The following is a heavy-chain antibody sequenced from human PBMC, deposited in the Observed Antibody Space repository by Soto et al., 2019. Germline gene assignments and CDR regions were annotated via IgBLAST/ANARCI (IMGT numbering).Heavy chain of an antibody. D-gene: IGHD1-26*01. CDR2: INSDGSTT. Sequence: EEQLVESGGGLVQPGGSLRLSCAASGFTFTSYWMHWVRQVPGKGLVWVSRINSDGSTTNYADPVKGRFTISRDNAKNTLYLQMNSLRAEDTAVYYCARGSGVGDCWGQGTLVTVSS. J-gene: IGHJ4*02. CDR1: GFTFTSYW. CDR3: ARGSGVGDC. V-gene: IGHV3-74*01.